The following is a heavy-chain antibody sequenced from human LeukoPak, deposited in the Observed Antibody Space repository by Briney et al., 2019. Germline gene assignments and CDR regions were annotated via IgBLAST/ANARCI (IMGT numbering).Heavy chain of an antibody. D-gene: IGHD5-12*01. Sequence: QPGGSLRLSCAASGFTFSSYAMHWVRQAPGKGLEWVAVISYDGSNKYYADSVKGRFTISRDNSKNTLYLQMNSLRAEDTAVYYCARDRYGGYVPSYFDYWGQGTLVTVSS. CDR3: ARDRYGGYVPSYFDY. CDR2: ISYDGSNK. CDR1: GFTFSSYA. J-gene: IGHJ4*02. V-gene: IGHV3-30-3*01.